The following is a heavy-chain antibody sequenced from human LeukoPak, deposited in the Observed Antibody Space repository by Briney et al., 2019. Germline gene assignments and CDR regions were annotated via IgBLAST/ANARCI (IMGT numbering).Heavy chain of an antibody. Sequence: SETLSLTCAVYGGSFSGYYWSWIRQPPGKGLEWIGEINHSGSTNYNPSLKSRVTISVDTSKNQFSLKLSSVTAADTAVYYCATLLLHDAFDIWGQGTMLTVSS. CDR2: INHSGST. D-gene: IGHD3-22*01. V-gene: IGHV4-34*01. CDR3: ATLLLHDAFDI. CDR1: GGSFSGYY. J-gene: IGHJ3*02.